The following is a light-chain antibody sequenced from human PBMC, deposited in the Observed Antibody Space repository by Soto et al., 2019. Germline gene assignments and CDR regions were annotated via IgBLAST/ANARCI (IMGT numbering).Light chain of an antibody. CDR3: QKYDSVPWT. CDR2: AAS. V-gene: IGKV1-27*01. CDR1: QGIGNY. Sequence: DIQMTQSPASLSASVGDRVTITCRASQGIGNYLAWYQQKPGKVPKCLIYAASTVHSGVPSRFSGSGSGTDFTLTITHLQPEDVAPYYCQKYDSVPWTFGQGTKVEIK. J-gene: IGKJ1*01.